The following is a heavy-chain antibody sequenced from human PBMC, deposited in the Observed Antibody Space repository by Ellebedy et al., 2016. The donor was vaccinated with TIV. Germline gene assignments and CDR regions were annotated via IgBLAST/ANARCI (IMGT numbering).Heavy chain of an antibody. J-gene: IGHJ6*02. V-gene: IGHV1-69*13. CDR3: AREPLYYGSGRNYYYGMDV. Sequence: SVKVSCXASGGTFSSYAISWVRQAPGQGLEWMGGIIPIFGTANYAQKFQGRVTITADESTSTAYMELSSLRSEDTAVYYCAREPLYYGSGRNYYYGMDVWGQGTTVTVSS. D-gene: IGHD3-10*01. CDR1: GGTFSSYA. CDR2: IIPIFGTA.